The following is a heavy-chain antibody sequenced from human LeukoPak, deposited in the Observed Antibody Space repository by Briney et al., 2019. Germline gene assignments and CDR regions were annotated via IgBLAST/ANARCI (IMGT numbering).Heavy chain of an antibody. V-gene: IGHV4-59*01. CDR3: VRVVPGYDAFDI. CDR1: GGSISSYY. Sequence: SETLSLTCTVSGGSISSYYWSWIRQPPGKGLEWIGYIYYSGSTNYNPSLKSRVTISVDTSKNQFSLKLSSVTAADTAVYYCVRVVPGYDAFDIWGQGTMVTVSS. J-gene: IGHJ3*02. CDR2: IYYSGST. D-gene: IGHD2-8*01.